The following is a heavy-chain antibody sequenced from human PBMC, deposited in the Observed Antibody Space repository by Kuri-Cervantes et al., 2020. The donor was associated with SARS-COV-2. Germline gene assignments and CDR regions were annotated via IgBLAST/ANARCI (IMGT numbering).Heavy chain of an antibody. D-gene: IGHD2-2*01. CDR1: GYTFTSYY. CDR2: INPNSGGT. CDR3: ARGNQLLSPGGVYYYYYGMDV. J-gene: IGHJ6*02. V-gene: IGHV1-2*02. Sequence: GGSLRLSCKASGYTFTSYYMHWVRQAPGQGLEWMGWINPNSGGTNYAQKFQGRATMTRDTSISTAYMELSRLRSDDTAVYYCARGNQLLSPGGVYYYYYGMDVWGQGTTGHRLL.